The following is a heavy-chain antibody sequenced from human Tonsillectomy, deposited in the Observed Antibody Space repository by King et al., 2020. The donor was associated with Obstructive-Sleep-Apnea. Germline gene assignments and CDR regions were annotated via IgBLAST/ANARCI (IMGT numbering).Heavy chain of an antibody. Sequence: VQLVESGGGVVQPGRSLRLSCAASGFTFSSYGMHWVRQAPGKGLEWVAFIRYDGSNKYYADSVKGRFTISRDNSKNTLYLQMNSLRAEDTAVYYCAKDLGSSSWYSQFYGMDVWGQGTTVTVSS. D-gene: IGHD6-13*01. CDR3: AKDLGSSSWYSQFYGMDV. V-gene: IGHV3-30*02. J-gene: IGHJ6*02. CDR2: IRYDGSNK. CDR1: GFTFSSYG.